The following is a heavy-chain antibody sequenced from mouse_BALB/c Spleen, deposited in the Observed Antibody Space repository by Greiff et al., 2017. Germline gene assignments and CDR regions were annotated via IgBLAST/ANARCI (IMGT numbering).Heavy chain of an antibody. V-gene: IGHV3-6*02. J-gene: IGHJ3*01. CDR3: ARGVRGLAY. CDR2: ISYDGSN. Sequence: EVKLMESGPGLVKPSQSLSLTCSVTGYSITSGYYWNWIRQFPGNKLEWMGYISYDGSNNYNPSLKNRISITRDTSKNQFFLKLNSVTTEDTATYYCARGVRGLAYWGQGTLVTVSA. CDR1: GYSITSGYY. D-gene: IGHD2-14*01.